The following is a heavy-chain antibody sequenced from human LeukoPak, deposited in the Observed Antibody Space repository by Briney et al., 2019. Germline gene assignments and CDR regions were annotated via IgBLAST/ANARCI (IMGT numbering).Heavy chain of an antibody. CDR3: AKGDVSVTREFDY. D-gene: IGHD7-27*01. V-gene: IGHV3-23*01. CDR1: GFTFSDYG. J-gene: IGHJ4*02. Sequence: PGGSLRLSCAASGFTFSDYGMNWVRQTPGKGLEWVSAIGGRGGSAYYADSVKGRFTISRDNAQNSLYLQMNSLRAEDTAVYYCAKGDVSVTREFDYWGQGTLVTVSS. CDR2: IGGRGGSA.